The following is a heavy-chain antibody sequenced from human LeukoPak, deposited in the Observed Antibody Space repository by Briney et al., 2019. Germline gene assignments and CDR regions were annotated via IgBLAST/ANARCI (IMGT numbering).Heavy chain of an antibody. Sequence: GGSLRLSCAASGFTFSSYGMSWVRQAPGKGLRWVSVIIGSGSSTYYADSVKGRFTISRDNSRNTLYLQMNSLRAEDTALYYCAKTEQWLVFNGAFDIWGQGTMVTVSS. CDR1: GFTFSSYG. V-gene: IGHV3-23*01. CDR3: AKTEQWLVFNGAFDI. D-gene: IGHD6-19*01. J-gene: IGHJ3*02. CDR2: IIGSGSST.